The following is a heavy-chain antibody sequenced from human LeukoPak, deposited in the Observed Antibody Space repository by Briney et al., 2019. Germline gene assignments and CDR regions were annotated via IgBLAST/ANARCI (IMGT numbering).Heavy chain of an antibody. CDR3: ARDRGSIVARPYGMDV. CDR2: ISSSSSYI. Sequence: GGSLRLSCAASGFTFSSYSMNWVRQAPGKGLEWVSSISSSSSYIYYADSVKGRSTISRDNAKNSLYLQMNGLRAEDTAVYYCARDRGSIVARPYGMDVWGQGTTVTVSS. V-gene: IGHV3-21*01. D-gene: IGHD5-12*01. J-gene: IGHJ6*02. CDR1: GFTFSSYS.